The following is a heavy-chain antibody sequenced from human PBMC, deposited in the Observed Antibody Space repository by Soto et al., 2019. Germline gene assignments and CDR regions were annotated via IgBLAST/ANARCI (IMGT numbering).Heavy chain of an antibody. V-gene: IGHV3-33*08. CDR1: GFTFSYYG. D-gene: IGHD3-9*01. CDR2: VHTGGNEK. Sequence: QVQLVDSGGGVVQPGGSLRLSCAAYGFTFSYYGFHWVRQAPGKGLEWVAVVHTGGNEKYYVGSVKGRLTGSIDDSRNMVYLKMSGLRAEDTAEYFCARDADTTGHYSHFDLWGRGALVAVSP. J-gene: IGHJ4*02. CDR3: ARDADTTGHYSHFDL.